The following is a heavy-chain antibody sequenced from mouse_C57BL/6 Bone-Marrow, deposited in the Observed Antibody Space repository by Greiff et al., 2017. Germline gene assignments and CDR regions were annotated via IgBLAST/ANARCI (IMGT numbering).Heavy chain of an antibody. J-gene: IGHJ2*01. CDR1: GFNIKDDY. D-gene: IGHD2-4*01. CDR2: IAPENGDT. V-gene: IGHV14-4*01. CDR3: ARWGLIYYDDY. Sequence: VQLQQSGAELVRPGASVKLSCTASGFNIKDDYMHWVKQRPEPGLEWIGWIAPENGDTEYASKFQGKATITADTSSSTAYMQLSSLTSEDSAVYYCARWGLIYYDDYWGQGTTLTVSS.